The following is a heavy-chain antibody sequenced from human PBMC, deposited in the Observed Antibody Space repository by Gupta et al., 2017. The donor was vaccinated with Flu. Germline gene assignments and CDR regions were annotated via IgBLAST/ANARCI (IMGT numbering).Heavy chain of an antibody. J-gene: IGHJ1*01. V-gene: IGHV4-34*01. CDR2: IKFNGDT. CDR3: ARGDANIYNWHDVRYNL. D-gene: IGHD1-20*01. Sequence: WVRHSPGKGLEWIGEIKFNGDTSISPSLRGRVTLSIDTSKIHVGLKLDSVTAADTAVYYCARGDANIYNWHDVRYNLWGQGTHVTVSS.